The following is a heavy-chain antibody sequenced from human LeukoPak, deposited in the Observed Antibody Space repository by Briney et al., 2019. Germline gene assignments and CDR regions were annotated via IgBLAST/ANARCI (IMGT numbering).Heavy chain of an antibody. CDR1: RFTFRNYA. V-gene: IGHV3-30*04. Sequence: PGGSLRLSCAASRFTFRNYAMHWVRQAPGKGLEWVAVISSDGTNKDYADSVKGRFSISRDNSKNTLYLQMNSLRAEDTAVYYCARDRCSSISCFALDYWGQGTLVTVSS. CDR2: ISSDGTNK. J-gene: IGHJ4*02. CDR3: ARDRCSSISCFALDY. D-gene: IGHD2-2*01.